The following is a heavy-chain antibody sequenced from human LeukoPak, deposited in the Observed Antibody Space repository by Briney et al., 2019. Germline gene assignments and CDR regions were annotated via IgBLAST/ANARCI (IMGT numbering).Heavy chain of an antibody. V-gene: IGHV4-59*08. CDR3: ARHDMDVAGAGLDYFDY. CDR1: GGSISRYY. D-gene: IGHD1-26*01. Sequence: SETLSLTCTVSGGSISRYYWSWLRQPPGKGLEWIGYIYYSGSTNYNPSLKSRVTMSADTSKNQFSVKLSSVTTADTAVYYCARHDMDVAGAGLDYFDYWGQGTLVTVSS. J-gene: IGHJ4*02. CDR2: IYYSGST.